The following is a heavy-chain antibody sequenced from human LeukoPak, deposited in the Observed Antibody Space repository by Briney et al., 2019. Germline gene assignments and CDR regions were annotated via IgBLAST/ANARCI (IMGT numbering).Heavy chain of an antibody. J-gene: IGHJ4*01. CDR2: ISYDGSNK. CDR1: GFTFSSYG. D-gene: IGHD6-13*01. V-gene: IGHV3-30*18. Sequence: GRSLRLSCAASGFTFSSYGMHWVRQAPGKGLEWVAVISYDGSNKYYADSVKGQFTISRDNSKNTLYLQMNSLRAEDTAVYYCAKDSGSSSWYMLDYWGHGTLVTVSS. CDR3: AKDSGSSSWYMLDY.